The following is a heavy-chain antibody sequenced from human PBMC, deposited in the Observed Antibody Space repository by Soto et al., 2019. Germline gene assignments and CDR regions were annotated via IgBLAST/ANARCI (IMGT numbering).Heavy chain of an antibody. CDR1: GCTFSSSA. V-gene: IGHV1-69*13. J-gene: IGHJ5*02. CDR3: AREAAAGTSNWFDP. Sequence: ASVKVSCKASGCTFSSSAISWVRQAPGQGLEWMGGIIPIFGTANYAQKFQGRVTITADESTSTAYMELSSLRSEDTAVYYCAREAAAGTSNWFDPWGHGTLVTVSS. D-gene: IGHD6-13*01. CDR2: IIPIFGTA.